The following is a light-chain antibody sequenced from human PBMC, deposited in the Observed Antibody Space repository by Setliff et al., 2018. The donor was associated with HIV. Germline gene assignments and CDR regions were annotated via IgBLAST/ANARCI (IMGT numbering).Light chain of an antibody. J-gene: IGKJ1*01. CDR2: GAS. CDR1: QSVNSN. CDR3: QQYNDWPLT. Sequence: EVVMTQSPATLSVSPGETATLSCRASQSVNSNLAWYQQNPGQAPRLLMYGASTRATDIPARFSGSGSGTEFTLTISSLQSEDSAVYYCQQYNDWPLTFGQGTKV. V-gene: IGKV3-15*01.